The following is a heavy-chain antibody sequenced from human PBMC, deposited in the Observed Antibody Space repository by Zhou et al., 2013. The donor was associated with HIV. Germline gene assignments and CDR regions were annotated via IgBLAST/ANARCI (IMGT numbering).Heavy chain of an antibody. CDR1: GYSFSGYY. J-gene: IGHJ3*02. V-gene: IGHV1-2*02. CDR2: INPNSGAT. D-gene: IGHD6-19*01. CDR3: ARAFRIAVAVSAFDI. Sequence: VQSGAELKKPGASVIVSCQASGYSFSGYYMFWIRQAPGQGLEWMGWINPNSGATNYAQKFQGRVTITTDESTSTAYMELSSLRSEDTAVYYCARAFRIAVAVSAFDIWGQGTMVTVSS.